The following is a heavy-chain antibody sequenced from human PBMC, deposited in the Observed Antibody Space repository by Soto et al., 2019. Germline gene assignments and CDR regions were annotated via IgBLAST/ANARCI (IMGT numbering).Heavy chain of an antibody. CDR1: GGSIRSYY. V-gene: IGHV4-59*01. Sequence: QVQLQESGPGLVKPSETLSLTCTVSGGSIRSYYWSWIRQPPGKGLEWIGYINYSGSTNYNPSLKSRVTISVHTSKKQFSLKLSSVTAADTDVYHCARDQGGAGANFVFWGQGTLVTVSS. CDR2: INYSGST. D-gene: IGHD6-19*01. CDR3: ARDQGGAGANFVF. J-gene: IGHJ4*02.